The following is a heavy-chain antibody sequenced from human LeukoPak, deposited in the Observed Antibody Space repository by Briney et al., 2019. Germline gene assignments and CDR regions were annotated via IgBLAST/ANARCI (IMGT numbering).Heavy chain of an antibody. J-gene: IGHJ3*02. D-gene: IGHD5-18*01. CDR1: GGSISSYY. CDR3: AREGYHDAFDI. CDR2: IYYSGST. Sequence: SETLSLTCTVYGGSISSYYWSWIRQPPGKGLEWIGYIYYSGSTNYNPSLKSRVTISVDTSKNQFSLKLSSVTAADTAVYYCAREGYHDAFDIWGQGTMVTVSS. V-gene: IGHV4-59*01.